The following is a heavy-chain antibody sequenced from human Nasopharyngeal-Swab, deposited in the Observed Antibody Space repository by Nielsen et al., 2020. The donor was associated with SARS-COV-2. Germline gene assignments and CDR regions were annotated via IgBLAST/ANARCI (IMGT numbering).Heavy chain of an antibody. J-gene: IGHJ5*02. Sequence: ASVKVSCKASGYTFTTYAIHWVRQAPGQRLEWMGWINAGNGNTKYSQKLQGRVTITRDTSASTAYMELSSLRSEDTAVYYCARDSSSGLRYFDWLSPGYNWFDPWGQGTLGTVSS. D-gene: IGHD3-9*01. V-gene: IGHV1-3*01. CDR1: GYTFTTYA. CDR3: ARDSSSGLRYFDWLSPGYNWFDP. CDR2: INAGNGNT.